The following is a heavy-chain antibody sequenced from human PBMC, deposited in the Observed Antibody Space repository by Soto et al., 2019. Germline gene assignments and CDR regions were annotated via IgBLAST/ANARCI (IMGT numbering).Heavy chain of an antibody. Sequence: GESLKISCKGSGYTFTNYWIGWVHQIPGKGLEWMGLIYPGDSYIRYSPSFQGRVTISADKSISTAYLQWSSLQASDTAMYYCTRHPPSPGDASDFWGHGTMVIVS. CDR3: TRHPPSPGDASDF. CDR2: IYPGDSYI. V-gene: IGHV5-51*07. J-gene: IGHJ3*01. CDR1: GYTFTNYW.